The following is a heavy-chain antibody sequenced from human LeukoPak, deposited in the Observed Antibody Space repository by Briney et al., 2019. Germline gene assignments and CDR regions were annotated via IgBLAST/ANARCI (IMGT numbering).Heavy chain of an antibody. V-gene: IGHV3-48*01. CDR1: GFTFRSFS. D-gene: IGHD3/OR15-3a*01. CDR2: ITRGGSPL. Sequence: GGSLRLSCAASGFTFRSFSMTWYRQAPGKGLEWISYITRGGSPLYYADSVKGRFTISRDDGKNSLYLQMNSLSPEDTAVYFCAKGRTGVWGKGTTVIVSS. CDR3: AKGRTGV. J-gene: IGHJ6*04.